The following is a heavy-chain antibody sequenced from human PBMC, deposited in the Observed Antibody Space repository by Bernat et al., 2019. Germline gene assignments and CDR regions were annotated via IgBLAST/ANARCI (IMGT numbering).Heavy chain of an antibody. V-gene: IGHV3-33*01. CDR1: GFTFSRYG. CDR3: AIGYDSMEGYGMDV. J-gene: IGHJ6*04. Sequence: HVQLVESGGGVVQPGRSLRLSCAASGFTFSRYGMHWVRQAPGKWLEWVAVVWYDGSNKYYADSVKGRFTISRDNSKHTLYLQMNSLRAEDTAVYYCAIGYDSMEGYGMDVWGKGTTVTVS. CDR2: VWYDGSNK. D-gene: IGHD3-22*01.